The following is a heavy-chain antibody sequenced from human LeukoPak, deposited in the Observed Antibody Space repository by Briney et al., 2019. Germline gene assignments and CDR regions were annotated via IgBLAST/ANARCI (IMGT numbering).Heavy chain of an antibody. CDR3: ARDDIAVAGTEDY. CDR2: MNPNSANT. CDR1: GYTFTSYD. D-gene: IGHD6-19*01. V-gene: IGHV1-8*03. J-gene: IGHJ4*02. Sequence: ASVKVSCKASGYTFTSYDINWVRQATGQGLEWMGWMNPNSANTGYAQKFQGRVTITRDTSKSTAYMELSSLRSGDTAVYYCARDDIAVAGTEDYWGQGTLVTVSS.